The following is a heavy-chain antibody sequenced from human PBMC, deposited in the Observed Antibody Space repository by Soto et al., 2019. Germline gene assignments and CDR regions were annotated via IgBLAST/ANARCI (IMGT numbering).Heavy chain of an antibody. D-gene: IGHD3-16*01. CDR2: IKSKADRGTT. CDR1: GFIFSNAL. V-gene: IGHV3-15*01. Sequence: EVQLVDSGGGLVKPGGSLRLSCTVSGFIFSNALMSWVRQAPGKGLEWVGRIKSKADRGTTDYAAPVKGRFIISRNDSKDTLYLQMNGLKTEDTAVYYCTRDYDFDSWGQGTLVTVSS. CDR3: TRDYDFDS. J-gene: IGHJ4*02.